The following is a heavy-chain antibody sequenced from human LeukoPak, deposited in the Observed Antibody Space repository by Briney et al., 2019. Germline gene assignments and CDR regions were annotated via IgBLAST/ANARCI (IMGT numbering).Heavy chain of an antibody. D-gene: IGHD3-10*01. V-gene: IGHV3-21*01. CDR3: ARDAYYGSGFDY. Sequence: NPGGSLRLSCVASGFTFSNYGMNWVRQAPGKGLEWVSSISSSSSSIYYADSVKGRFTISRDNAKNSLHLQMNSLRAEDTAVYYCARDAYYGSGFDYWGQGTLITVSS. CDR1: GFTFSNYG. J-gene: IGHJ4*02. CDR2: ISSSSSSI.